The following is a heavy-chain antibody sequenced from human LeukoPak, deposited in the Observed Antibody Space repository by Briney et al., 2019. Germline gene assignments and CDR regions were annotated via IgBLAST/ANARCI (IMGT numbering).Heavy chain of an antibody. Sequence: PGGSPRLSCAASGFTFDDYAMHWVRQAPGKGLEWVSGISWNSGSIGYADSVKGRFTISRDNAKNSLYLQMDSLRAEDTAMYYCARDHWSPPSYWGQGTLVTVSS. V-gene: IGHV3-9*01. CDR1: GFTFDDYA. CDR3: ARDHWSPPSY. D-gene: IGHD2-8*02. CDR2: ISWNSGSI. J-gene: IGHJ4*02.